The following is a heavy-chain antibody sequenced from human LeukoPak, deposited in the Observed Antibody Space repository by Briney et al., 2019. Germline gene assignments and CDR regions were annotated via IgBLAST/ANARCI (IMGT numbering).Heavy chain of an antibody. CDR3: ARQFGRGPVYYYDSSGYTLNWFDP. J-gene: IGHJ5*02. V-gene: IGHV5-51*01. Sequence: GESLKISWKGSGYSFTSYGIGGVRQMPGKGREWMGIIYPGDADTIYSPSCQGEVTISAAKSISTAYPRWSTLKASDTAMYYCARQFGRGPVYYYDSSGYTLNWFDPWGQGTLVTVSS. D-gene: IGHD3-22*01. CDR2: IYPGDADT. CDR1: GYSFTSYG.